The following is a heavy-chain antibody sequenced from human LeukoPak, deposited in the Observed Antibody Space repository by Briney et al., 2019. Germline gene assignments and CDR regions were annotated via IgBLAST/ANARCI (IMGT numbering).Heavy chain of an antibody. CDR1: GGSFSGYY. J-gene: IGHJ5*02. V-gene: IGHV4-34*01. CDR2: INHSGST. Sequence: SETLSLTCAVYGGSFSGYYWSWIRQPPGKGLEWIGEINHSGSTNYNPSLKSRVTISVDTSKNQFSLKLSSVTAADTAVYYCARHPSYGSGPGGFDPWGQGTLVTVSS. CDR3: ARHPSYGSGPGGFDP. D-gene: IGHD3-10*01.